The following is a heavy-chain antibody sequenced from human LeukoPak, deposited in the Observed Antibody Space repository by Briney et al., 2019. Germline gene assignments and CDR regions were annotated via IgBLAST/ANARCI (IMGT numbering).Heavy chain of an antibody. Sequence: SETLSLTCTVSGGSISSSSYYWGWIRQPPGKGLEWIGSIYYSGSTYYNPSLKSRVIISVDTSKNQFSLKLSSVTAADTAVYYCARRRPSHYFDYWGQGTLVTVSS. CDR3: ARRRPSHYFDY. CDR1: GGSISSSSYY. CDR2: IYYSGST. V-gene: IGHV4-39*01. J-gene: IGHJ4*02.